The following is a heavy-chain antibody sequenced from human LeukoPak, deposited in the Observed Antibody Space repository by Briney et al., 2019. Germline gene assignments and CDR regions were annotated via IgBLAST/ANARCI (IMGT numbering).Heavy chain of an antibody. CDR3: AREDDSSGFYYFFDY. CDR1: GGSISSGSYY. D-gene: IGHD3-22*01. J-gene: IGHJ4*02. Sequence: SETLSLTCTVSGGSISSGSYYWSWIRQPAGKGLEWIGRIYTSGSTNYNPSLKSRVTISVDTSKNQFSLKLSSVTAADTAVYYCAREDDSSGFYYFFDYWGQGTLVTVSS. V-gene: IGHV4-61*02. CDR2: IYTSGST.